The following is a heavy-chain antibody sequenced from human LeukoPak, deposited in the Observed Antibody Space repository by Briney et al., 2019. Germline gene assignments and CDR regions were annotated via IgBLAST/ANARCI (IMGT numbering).Heavy chain of an antibody. J-gene: IGHJ1*01. CDR3: AREREIGKVFSYSSSGHAEYFQH. CDR1: GGTFSSYA. D-gene: IGHD6-6*01. V-gene: IGHV1-69*04. CDR2: IIPILGIA. Sequence: GASVKVSCKASGGTFSSYAISWVRQASGQGLEWMGRIIPILGIANYAQKFQGRVTITADKSTSTAYMELRSLRSDDTAVYYCAREREIGKVFSYSSSGHAEYFQHWGQGTLVTVSS.